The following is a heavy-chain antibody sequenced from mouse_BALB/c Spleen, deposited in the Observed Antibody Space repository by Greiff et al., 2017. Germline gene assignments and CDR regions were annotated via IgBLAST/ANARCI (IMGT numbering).Heavy chain of an antibody. J-gene: IGHJ1*01. CDR1: GFTFSSYA. CDR2: ISSGGST. V-gene: IGHV5-6-5*01. CDR3: ARGGLIHYYGHWYFDV. Sequence: EVMLVESGGGLVKPGGSLKLSCAASGFTFSSYAMSWVRQTPEKRLEWVASISSGGSTYYPDSVKGRFTISRDNARNILYLQMSSLRSEDTAMYYCARGGLIHYYGHWYFDVWGAGTTVTVSS. D-gene: IGHD1-2*01.